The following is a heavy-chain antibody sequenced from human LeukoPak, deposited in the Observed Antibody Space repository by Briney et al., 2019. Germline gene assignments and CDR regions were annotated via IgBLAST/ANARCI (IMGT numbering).Heavy chain of an antibody. CDR3: ARDSSYCLDTVGCWGPDVQVVPGYYFDS. J-gene: IGHJ4*02. V-gene: IGHV4-30-2*01. CDR1: GGSISSGLYS. Sequence: SGTLSLTCDVSGGSISSGLYSWSWIRQPLGKGLEWIGYIYHTGSTYYNPSLKSRVTISIDTSKNQFSLNLNSVTAADTAVYYCARDSSYCLDTVGCWGPDVQVVPGYYFDSWGQGTLVTVSS. D-gene: IGHD6-6*01. CDR2: IYHTGST.